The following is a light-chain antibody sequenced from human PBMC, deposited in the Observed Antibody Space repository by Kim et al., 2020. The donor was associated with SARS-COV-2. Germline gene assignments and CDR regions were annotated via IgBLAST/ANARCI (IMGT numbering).Light chain of an antibody. J-gene: IGKJ3*01. CDR3: QQRSNWPPQVT. CDR1: QSVSSY. Sequence: PGERATLSCRASQSVSSYLAWYQQKPGQAPRLLIYDASNRATGIPARFSGSGSGTDFTLTISSLEPEDFAVYYCQQRSNWPPQVTFGPGTKVDIK. CDR2: DAS. V-gene: IGKV3-11*01.